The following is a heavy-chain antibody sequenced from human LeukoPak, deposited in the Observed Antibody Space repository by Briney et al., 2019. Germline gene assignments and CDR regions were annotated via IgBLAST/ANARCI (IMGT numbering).Heavy chain of an antibody. J-gene: IGHJ5*02. CDR2: INPSGGST. Sequence: GESLKISCKASGYTFTSYYMHWVRQAPGQGLEWMGIINPSGGSTSYAQKFQGRVTMTRDTSTSTVYMELSSLRSEDTAVYYCARDYHRNDILNPWGQGTLVTVSS. V-gene: IGHV1-46*01. CDR1: GYTFTSYY. CDR3: ARDYHRNDILNP. D-gene: IGHD3-9*01.